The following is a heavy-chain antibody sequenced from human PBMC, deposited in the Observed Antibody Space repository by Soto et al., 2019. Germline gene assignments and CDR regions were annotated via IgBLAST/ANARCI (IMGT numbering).Heavy chain of an antibody. CDR1: GFTFSSYR. CDR2: IKQEGSET. V-gene: IGHV3-7*01. D-gene: IGHD2-2*01. J-gene: IGHJ6*02. CDR3: AGLYCSSTSSYHYYYYGMDV. Sequence: EVQLVESGGGLVQPGGTLRLSCAASGFTFSSYRMSWVRQAPGKGLEWVANIKQEGSETYYVDSVKGRFTISRGNDKNSLYLQMNILRDEDSAVYYCAGLYCSSTSSYHYYYYGMDVWGQGPTVTDSS.